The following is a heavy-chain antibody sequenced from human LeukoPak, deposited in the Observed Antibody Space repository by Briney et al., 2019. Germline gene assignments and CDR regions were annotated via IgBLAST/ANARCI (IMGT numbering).Heavy chain of an antibody. CDR2: IYSGGST. V-gene: IGHV3-66*02. J-gene: IGHJ3*02. CDR1: GFTFSSNY. CDR3: ARGELRLGGSFDI. D-gene: IGHD1-7*01. Sequence: GGSLRLSCAASGFTFSSNYMSWVRQAPGKGLEWVSVIYSGGSTYYADSVKGRFTISRDNSKNTLYLQKNSLGAEDTAVYYCARGELRLGGSFDIWGQGANVTVSS.